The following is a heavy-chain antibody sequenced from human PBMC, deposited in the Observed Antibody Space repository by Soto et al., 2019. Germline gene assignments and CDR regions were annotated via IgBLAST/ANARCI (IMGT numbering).Heavy chain of an antibody. D-gene: IGHD5-12*01. Sequence: PVGSLRLSCAASGFTFSSYGMHWVRQAPGKGLEWVAVISYDGSNKYYADSVKGRFTISRDNSKNTLYLQMNSLRAEDTAVYYCAKEPIVAPGYYYGMDVWGQGTTVTVSS. CDR2: ISYDGSNK. V-gene: IGHV3-30*18. CDR1: GFTFSSYG. J-gene: IGHJ6*02. CDR3: AKEPIVAPGYYYGMDV.